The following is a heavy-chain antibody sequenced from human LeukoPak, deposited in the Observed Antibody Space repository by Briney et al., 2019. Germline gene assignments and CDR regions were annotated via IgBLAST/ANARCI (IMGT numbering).Heavy chain of an antibody. CDR2: IYTSGST. J-gene: IGHJ4*02. CDR3: ARGFVAVAWDY. Sequence: SETLSLTCSVSGGSISSYYWSWIRQPAGKGLEWIGRIYTSGSTNYNPSLKSRVTISVDTSKNQFPLKLSSVTAADTAVYYCARGFVAVAWDYWGQGTLVTVSS. D-gene: IGHD6-19*01. CDR1: GGSISSYY. V-gene: IGHV4-4*07.